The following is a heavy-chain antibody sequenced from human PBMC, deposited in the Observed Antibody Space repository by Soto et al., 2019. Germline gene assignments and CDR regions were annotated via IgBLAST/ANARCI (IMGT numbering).Heavy chain of an antibody. CDR3: ASPAFLSMTGYVY. D-gene: IGHD3-9*01. J-gene: IGHJ4*02. CDR1: GYTFTSYY. V-gene: IGHV1-46*01. CDR2: INPILGRT. Sequence: ASVKVSCKASGYTFTSYYMHWVRQAPGQGLEWMGRINPILGRTSYAQKFQGRVTITTDKSTSTAYMELSSLRSEDTAVYYCASPAFLSMTGYVYWGQGTLVTVSS.